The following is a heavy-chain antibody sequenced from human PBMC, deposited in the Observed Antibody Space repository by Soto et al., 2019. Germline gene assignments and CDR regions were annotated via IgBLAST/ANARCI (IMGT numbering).Heavy chain of an antibody. J-gene: IGHJ5*02. Sequence: PGVPLKISWKVSGYNFTGYWIGWVRQIPGKGLEWMGIIYPGDSDTRYSPSLQGQVTTSADKSISTAYLQWSILTSDDTAVYFCAKDNGALVNFDLWAEGTPVTVSS. CDR3: AKDNGALVNFDL. CDR2: IYPGDSDT. V-gene: IGHV5-51*01. D-gene: IGHD2-8*01. CDR1: GYNFTGYW.